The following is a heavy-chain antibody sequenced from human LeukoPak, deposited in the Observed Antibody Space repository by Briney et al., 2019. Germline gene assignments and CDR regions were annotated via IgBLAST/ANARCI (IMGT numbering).Heavy chain of an antibody. D-gene: IGHD3-3*01. V-gene: IGHV2-5*02. CDR3: AHSFRFLEWLIIDY. CDR1: GFSLSTSGVG. J-gene: IGHJ4*02. Sequence: SGPTLVNPTQTLTLTCTFSGFSLSTSGVGVGWIRQPPGKALEWLAPIYWDDDKRYSPSLKGRLTITKDTCKNQVVLTMTNMDAVDTATYYCAHSFRFLEWLIIDYWGQGTLVTVSS. CDR2: IYWDDDK.